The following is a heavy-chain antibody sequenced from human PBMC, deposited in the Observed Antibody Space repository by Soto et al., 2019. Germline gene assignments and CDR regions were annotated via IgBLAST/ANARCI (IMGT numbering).Heavy chain of an antibody. CDR2: IRGKPNGGAT. CDR3: TRDFQGQYYYGMDV. Sequence: PGGSLRLSCTASGFTFGDYAMNWFRQAPGKGLEWVGFIRGKPNGGATDYAASLKGRFTISRDDSRSVAYLQMNSLKTEDTAVYYCTRDFQGQYYYGMDVWGQGTTVTVSS. J-gene: IGHJ6*02. CDR1: GFTFGDYA. V-gene: IGHV3-49*03.